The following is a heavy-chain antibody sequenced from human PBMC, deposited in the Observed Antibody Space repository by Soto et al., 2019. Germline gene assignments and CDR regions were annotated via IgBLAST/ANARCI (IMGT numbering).Heavy chain of an antibody. V-gene: IGHV3-33*01. Sequence: QLQLVESGGGVIQPGRSLRLSCAASGFSFSSHGMHWVRQAPGQGLEWVAVIGHNGVNSFYSDSVKGRFTISRDNSNNILYLQMNSLRVEDTALYYFARDDLYDDNGLEEWGQGTLVTVTS. J-gene: IGHJ4*02. D-gene: IGHD4-17*01. CDR1: GFSFSSHG. CDR2: IGHNGVNS. CDR3: ARDDLYDDNGLEE.